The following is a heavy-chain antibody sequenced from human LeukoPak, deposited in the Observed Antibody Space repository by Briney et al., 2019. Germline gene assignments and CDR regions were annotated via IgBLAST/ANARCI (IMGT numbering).Heavy chain of an antibody. CDR2: INHSGYT. CDR1: GFTFSSYA. Sequence: GSLRLSCAASGFTFSSYAMSWVRQAPGKGLEWIGEINHSGYTNYYPSLKSRVTISVDTSKNQFSLRLSSVTAADTAVYYCARNDYFGINNGMDVWGQGTTVTVS. D-gene: IGHD2/OR15-2a*01. CDR3: ARNDYFGINNGMDV. J-gene: IGHJ6*02. V-gene: IGHV4-34*01.